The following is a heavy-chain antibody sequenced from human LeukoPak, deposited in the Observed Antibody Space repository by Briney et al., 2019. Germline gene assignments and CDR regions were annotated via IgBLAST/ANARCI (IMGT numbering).Heavy chain of an antibody. V-gene: IGHV4-39*01. CDR1: GGSISSGSYY. CDR3: ARHGSITGTKD. D-gene: IGHD1-7*01. Sequence: PSETLSLTCTVSGGSISSGSYYWGWVRQPPGKGPQWIGSVYNTGSTYSNTSLKSRVTLSVDTSKNHFSLRMTSGTAADTAVYYCARHGSITGTKDWGQGTLVTVSS. CDR2: VYNTGST. J-gene: IGHJ4*02.